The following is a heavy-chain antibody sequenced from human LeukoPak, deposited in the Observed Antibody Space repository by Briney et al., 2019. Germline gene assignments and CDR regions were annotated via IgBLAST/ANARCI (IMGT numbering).Heavy chain of an antibody. Sequence: GGSLRLSCAASGFTVSSNYMSWVRQAPGKGLEWVAVIYSGGSTYYADSVKGRFTISRDDSKNTLYFQMNSLRAEDTAVYYCARDPPFGSRTFDSWGQGTLVTVSS. CDR2: IYSGGST. J-gene: IGHJ4*02. V-gene: IGHV3-53*01. D-gene: IGHD3-10*01. CDR3: ARDPPFGSRTFDS. CDR1: GFTVSSNY.